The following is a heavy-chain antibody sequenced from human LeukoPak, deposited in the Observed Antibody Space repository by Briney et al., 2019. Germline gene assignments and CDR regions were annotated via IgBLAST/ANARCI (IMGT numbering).Heavy chain of an antibody. D-gene: IGHD3-22*01. V-gene: IGHV4-4*07. CDR2: IYTSGST. Sequence: PSETLSLTCTVSGGSISSYYWSWIRQPAGKGLEWIGRIYTSGSTNYNPSLKSRVTMSVDASKNQFSLKLTSVTAADTAVYYCAREAEPHPHYYDSSGSLDYWGQGTLVTVSS. CDR3: AREAEPHPHYYDSSGSLDY. J-gene: IGHJ4*02. CDR1: GGSISSYY.